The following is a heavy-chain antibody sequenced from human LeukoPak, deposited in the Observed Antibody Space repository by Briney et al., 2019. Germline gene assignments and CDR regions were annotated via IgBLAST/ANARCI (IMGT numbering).Heavy chain of an antibody. D-gene: IGHD3-9*01. CDR1: GGTFSSYA. CDR3: ARVNYDILTGYFGWFDP. V-gene: IGHV1-18*01. Sequence: ASVKVSCKASGGTFSSYAISWVRQAPGQGLEWMGWISAYNGNTNYAQKLQGRVTMTTDTSTSTAYMELRSLRSDDTAVYYCARVNYDILTGYFGWFDPWGQGTLVTVSS. CDR2: ISAYNGNT. J-gene: IGHJ5*02.